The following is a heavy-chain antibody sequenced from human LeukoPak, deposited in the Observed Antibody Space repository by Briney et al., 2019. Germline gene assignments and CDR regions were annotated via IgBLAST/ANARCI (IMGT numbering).Heavy chain of an antibody. Sequence: GGSLRLSCAVSGFTFSSYAMSWVRQAPGKVLEWVSAISGSGGSTYYADSVKGRFTISRDNSKNTLYLQMNSLRAEDTAVYYCAKDRYGSGSYYNDSLWGQGTLVTVSS. J-gene: IGHJ4*02. D-gene: IGHD3-10*01. CDR2: ISGSGGST. CDR1: GFTFSSYA. CDR3: AKDRYGSGSYYNDSL. V-gene: IGHV3-23*01.